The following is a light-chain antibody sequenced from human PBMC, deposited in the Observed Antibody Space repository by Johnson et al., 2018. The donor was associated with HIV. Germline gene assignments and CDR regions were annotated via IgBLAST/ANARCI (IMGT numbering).Light chain of an antibody. Sequence: QPVLTQPPSMSAAPGQRVTISCSGSSSNIGNNYVSWYQQVPGAAPKLLIYDNNKRPSGIPDRFSGSKSGTSATLGIIELQTGDEADYYCGTWDSSLSAYVFGTGTKVTVL. CDR1: SSNIGNNY. CDR2: DNN. CDR3: GTWDSSLSAYV. V-gene: IGLV1-51*01. J-gene: IGLJ1*01.